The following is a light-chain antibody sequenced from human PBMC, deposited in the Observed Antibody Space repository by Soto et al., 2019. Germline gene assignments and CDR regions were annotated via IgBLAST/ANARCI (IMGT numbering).Light chain of an antibody. CDR1: SSDVGFYNY. Sequence: QSALTQPASVSGSGGQSITISCSGTSSDVGFYNYVSWYQQHPGKAPKLMIYDVTNRPSGVSNRFSGSKSGNTASLTISGLQAEDEADYFCSSNTRSSTLIFGTGTKVTVL. CDR3: SSNTRSSTLI. CDR2: DVT. J-gene: IGLJ1*01. V-gene: IGLV2-14*01.